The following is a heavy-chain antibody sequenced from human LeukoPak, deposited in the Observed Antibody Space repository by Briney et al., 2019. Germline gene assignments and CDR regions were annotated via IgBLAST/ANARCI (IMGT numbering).Heavy chain of an antibody. CDR3: ASLVVVPAAIHY. J-gene: IGHJ4*02. CDR2: IYYSGST. D-gene: IGHD2-2*01. V-gene: IGHV4-39*01. CDR1: GGSISSSSYY. Sequence: SETLSLTCTVSGGSISSSSYYWGWIRQPPGKGLEWIGSIYYSGSTYYNPSLKSRVTISVDTSKNQFSLKLSSVTAADTAVYYCASLVVVPAAIHYWGQGTLDTVSS.